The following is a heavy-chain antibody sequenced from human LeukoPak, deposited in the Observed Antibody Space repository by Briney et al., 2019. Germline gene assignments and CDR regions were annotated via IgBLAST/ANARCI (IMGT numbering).Heavy chain of an antibody. V-gene: IGHV4-59*01. Sequence: SETLSLTCTVSGGSISSYYWSWIRQPPGKGLEWIGYIYYSGSTNYNPSLKSRVTISVDTSKNQFSLKLSSVTAADTAVCYCARADDSTSHYFDYWGQGTLVTVSS. J-gene: IGHJ4*02. D-gene: IGHD3-22*01. CDR1: GGSISSYY. CDR3: ARADDSTSHYFDY. CDR2: IYYSGST.